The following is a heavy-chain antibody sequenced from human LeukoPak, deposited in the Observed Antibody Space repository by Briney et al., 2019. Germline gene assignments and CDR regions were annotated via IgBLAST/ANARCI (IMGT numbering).Heavy chain of an antibody. J-gene: IGHJ4*02. CDR3: ARDSGPDPGMYYFDY. CDR1: GGSISSGSYY. CDR2: IYTSGST. Sequence: KPSETLSLTCTVSGGSISSGSYYWSWIRQPAGKGLEWIGRIYTSGSTNYNPSLKSRVTMSVDTSKNQFSLKLSSVTAADTAVYYCARDSGPDPGMYYFDYWGQGTLVTVSS. D-gene: IGHD3-10*01. V-gene: IGHV4-61*02.